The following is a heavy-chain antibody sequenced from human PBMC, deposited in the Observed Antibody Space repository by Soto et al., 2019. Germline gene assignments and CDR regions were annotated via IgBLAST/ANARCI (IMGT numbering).Heavy chain of an antibody. J-gene: IGHJ6*02. CDR2: ISYDGSNK. V-gene: IGHV3-30-3*01. Sequence: LRLSCAASGFTFSSYAMHWVRQAPGKGLEWVAVISYDGSNKYYADSVKGRFTISRDNSKNTLYLQMNSLRAEDTAVYYCARDPPDSSGYFFYYYGMDVWGQGTTVTVSS. D-gene: IGHD3-22*01. CDR3: ARDPPDSSGYFFYYYGMDV. CDR1: GFTFSSYA.